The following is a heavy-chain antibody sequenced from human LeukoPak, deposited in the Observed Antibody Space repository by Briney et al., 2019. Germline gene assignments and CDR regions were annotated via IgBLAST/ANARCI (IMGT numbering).Heavy chain of an antibody. J-gene: IGHJ4*02. CDR1: GGSISSSSYY. CDR2: IYYSGCT. V-gene: IGHV4-39*01. Sequence: SETLSLTCTVSGGSISSSSYYWGWIRQPPGKGLEWIGSIYYSGCTYYNPSLKSRVTISVDTSKNQFSLKLSSVTAADTAVYYCARRYYYDSSGYQFDYWGQGTLVTVSS. D-gene: IGHD3-22*01. CDR3: ARRYYYDSSGYQFDY.